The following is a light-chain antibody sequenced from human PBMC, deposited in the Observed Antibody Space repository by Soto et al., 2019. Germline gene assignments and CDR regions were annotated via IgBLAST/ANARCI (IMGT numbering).Light chain of an antibody. V-gene: IGKV3-20*01. CDR1: QSITNNY. Sequence: EIVLTQSQGTLSLSLGERATVSCRASQSITNNYLAWYQQKPGQAPRLLIYLASNRAAGIPDRFSGSGSGADFTLTINRLEPEDFAVYHCQQYGSSPWTFGQGTKVDIK. CDR3: QQYGSSPWT. CDR2: LAS. J-gene: IGKJ1*01.